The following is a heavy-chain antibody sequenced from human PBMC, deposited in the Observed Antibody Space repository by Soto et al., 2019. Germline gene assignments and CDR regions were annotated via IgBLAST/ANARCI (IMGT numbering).Heavy chain of an antibody. CDR3: AKNGQPPYYYYGMDV. Sequence: ASVKVSCKASGYTFTRYGISWVRQAPGQGLEWMGWISGYNGDTTYAQKFQGRVSMTIDTSTGTAYMELRSLTSDDTAAYYCAKNGQPPYYYYGMDVWGQGTTVTVPS. J-gene: IGHJ6*02. D-gene: IGHD2-8*01. CDR1: GYTFTRYG. CDR2: ISGYNGDT. V-gene: IGHV1-18*01.